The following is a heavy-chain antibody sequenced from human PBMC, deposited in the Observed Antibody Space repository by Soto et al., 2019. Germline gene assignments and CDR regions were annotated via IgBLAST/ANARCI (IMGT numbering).Heavy chain of an antibody. J-gene: IGHJ3*02. V-gene: IGHV5-51*01. Sequence: GESLKISCKGSGYSFTLYWIGWVRQMPGKGLEWMGIIYPGDSDTRYSPSFQGQVTISADKSISTAYLQWSSLKASDTAMYYCARQTXRSLAQNYYDSSGYYWPYDAFDIWGQGTMVTV. CDR3: ARQTXRSLAQNYYDSSGYYWPYDAFDI. CDR2: IYPGDSDT. CDR1: GYSFTLYW. D-gene: IGHD3-22*01.